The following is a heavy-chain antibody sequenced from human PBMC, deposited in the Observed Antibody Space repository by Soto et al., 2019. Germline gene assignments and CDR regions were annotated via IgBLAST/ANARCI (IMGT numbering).Heavy chain of an antibody. CDR1: GGSISSGGYY. D-gene: IGHD3-9*01. CDR2: IYYSGST. CDR3: ARDPTYYDILTGPAPAYYFDY. V-gene: IGHV4-31*03. Sequence: SETLSLTCTVSGGSISSGGYYWSWIRQHPGKGLEGIGYIYYSGSTYYNPSLKSRVTISVDTSKNQYSLKLSSVTAADTAVYYCARDPTYYDILTGPAPAYYFDYWGQGTLVTVSS. J-gene: IGHJ4*02.